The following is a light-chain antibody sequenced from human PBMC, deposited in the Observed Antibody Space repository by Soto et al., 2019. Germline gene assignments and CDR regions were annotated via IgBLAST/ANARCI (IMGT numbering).Light chain of an antibody. Sequence: EIVFTQSPATLSFSPGERATLSCRASQSVSSYLAWYQQKPGQAPRLLIYDASNRATGIPARFSGSGSGTDFTLTISSLEPEDFAVYYCQQRSSWPSITFGQGTRLEIK. CDR2: DAS. J-gene: IGKJ5*01. V-gene: IGKV3-11*01. CDR1: QSVSSY. CDR3: QQRSSWPSIT.